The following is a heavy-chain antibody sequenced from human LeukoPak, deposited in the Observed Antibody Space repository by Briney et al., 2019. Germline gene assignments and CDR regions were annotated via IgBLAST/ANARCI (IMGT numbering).Heavy chain of an antibody. D-gene: IGHD6-13*01. V-gene: IGHV4-39*01. CDR2: IYYSGST. Sequence: SETLSLTCTVSGGSISSSSYYWGWIRQPPGKGLEWIGSIYYSGSTYYNPSLKSRVTISVDTSKNQFSLKLSSVTAADTAVYYCARQLNGQQLPPYYFDYWGQGTLVTVSS. CDR1: GGSISSSSYY. CDR3: ARQLNGQQLPPYYFDY. J-gene: IGHJ4*02.